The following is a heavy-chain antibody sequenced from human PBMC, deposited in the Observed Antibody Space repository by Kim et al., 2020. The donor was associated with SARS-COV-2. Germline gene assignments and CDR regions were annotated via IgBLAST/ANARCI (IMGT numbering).Heavy chain of an antibody. CDR3: ARDPPGTQYYGSERYNGAFDI. Sequence: SETLSLTCTVSGGSIRSSTYYWGWIRQPPGKGLEWIGSINYSGSTSYNPSLKSRVTISVDTSKNQVSLKLSSVTAADTAVYYCARDPPGTQYYGSERYNGAFDIWGQGTMVIVSS. D-gene: IGHD3-10*01. J-gene: IGHJ3*02. V-gene: IGHV4-39*07. CDR2: INYSGST. CDR1: GGSIRSSTYY.